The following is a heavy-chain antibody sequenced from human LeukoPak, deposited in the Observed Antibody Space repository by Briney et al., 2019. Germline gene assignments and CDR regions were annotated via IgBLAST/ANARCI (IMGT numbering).Heavy chain of an antibody. V-gene: IGHV3-7*01. CDR3: ATAPAAADSF. Sequence: PGGSLRLSCAASGFTFTDFWVTWVRQALGKGLEWVANINRDGSAKTYVDSVKGRFIISRDNTKNSVYLRMSSLRAEDTAAYYCATAPAAADSFWGQGTLVAVSS. CDR1: GFTFTDFW. D-gene: IGHD6-13*01. J-gene: IGHJ4*02. CDR2: INRDGSAK.